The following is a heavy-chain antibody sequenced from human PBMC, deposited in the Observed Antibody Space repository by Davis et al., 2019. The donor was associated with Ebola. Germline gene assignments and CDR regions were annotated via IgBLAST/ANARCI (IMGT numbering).Heavy chain of an antibody. J-gene: IGHJ6*04. V-gene: IGHV1-18*01. CDR2: ISAYNGNT. CDR1: GYTFTSYG. Sequence: AASVKVSCKASGYTFTSYGISWVRQAPGQGLEWMGWISAYNGNTNYAQKLQGRVTMTTDTSTSTAYMELRSLRSDDTAVYYCARDITYYYYYYGMDVWGKGTTVTVSS. CDR3: ARDITYYYYYYGMDV.